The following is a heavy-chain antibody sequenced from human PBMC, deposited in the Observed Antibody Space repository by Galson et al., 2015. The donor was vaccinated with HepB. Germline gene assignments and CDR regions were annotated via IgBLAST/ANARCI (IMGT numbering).Heavy chain of an antibody. Sequence: SVKVSCKASGYTFTGYYMHWVRQAPGKGLEWVGRINPNRGGTNHAQKFQGRVTMTSDTSISTAYMELSRLRSDDTAVFYCARELGTVYGSGSYYLDYWGQGTLVTVSS. CDR2: INPNRGGT. CDR1: GYTFTGYY. V-gene: IGHV1-2*06. D-gene: IGHD3-10*01. CDR3: ARELGTVYGSGSYYLDY. J-gene: IGHJ4*02.